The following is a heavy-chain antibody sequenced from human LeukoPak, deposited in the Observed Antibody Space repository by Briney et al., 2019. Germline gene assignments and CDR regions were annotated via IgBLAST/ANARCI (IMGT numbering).Heavy chain of an antibody. CDR3: AKDAYYDILTGYPVGYFQH. V-gene: IGHV3-23*01. D-gene: IGHD3-9*01. CDR2: ISGSGGST. Sequence: AGGSLRLSCAASGFTFSSYAMSWVRQAPGKGLEWVSAISGSGGSTYYADSVKGRFTISRDNSKNTLYLQMNSLRAEDTAVYYCAKDAYYDILTGYPVGYFQHWGPGTLVTVSS. CDR1: GFTFSSYA. J-gene: IGHJ1*01.